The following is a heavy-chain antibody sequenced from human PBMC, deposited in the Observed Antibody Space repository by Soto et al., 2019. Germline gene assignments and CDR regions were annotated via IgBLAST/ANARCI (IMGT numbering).Heavy chain of an antibody. V-gene: IGHV1-8*01. Sequence: QVPLVQSGAEVKKPGASVKVSCKASGYTFTSYDINWVRQATGQGLEWMGWMNPNSGNTGYAQKFQGRVTMTRNTSISTAYMELSSLRSEDTAVYYCARGYCSSTSCYADYYYYMDVWGKGTTVTVSS. CDR2: MNPNSGNT. CDR3: ARGYCSSTSCYADYYYYMDV. J-gene: IGHJ6*03. CDR1: GYTFTSYD. D-gene: IGHD2-2*01.